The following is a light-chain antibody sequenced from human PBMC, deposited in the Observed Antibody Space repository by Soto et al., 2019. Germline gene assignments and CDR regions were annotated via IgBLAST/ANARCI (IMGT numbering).Light chain of an antibody. Sequence: EILLTQYPGTLSLSPGERATLSCRASQSVRSSYFAWYQKKPGQAPRLLIFGASTRAPGIPERFSGSGSGTDLTLTISKLENEDFELFYCQQYGNSTLTFGGGTKVDIK. CDR1: QSVRSSY. CDR2: GAS. J-gene: IGKJ4*01. V-gene: IGKV3-20*01. CDR3: QQYGNSTLT.